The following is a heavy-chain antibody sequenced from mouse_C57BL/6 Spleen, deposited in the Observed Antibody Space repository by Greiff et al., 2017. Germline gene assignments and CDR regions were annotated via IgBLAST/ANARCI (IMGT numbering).Heavy chain of an antibody. V-gene: IGHV5-4*01. D-gene: IGHD1-1*01. CDR3: AGDRDDYGGRTWFAY. Sequence: DVKLVESGGGLVKPGGSLKLSCAASGFTFSSYAMSWVRQTPEKRLEWVATINDGGSNTYYPDNVKGRFTISRDHAKNNLYLQISHLKSEDTTVYYCAGDRDDYGGRTWFAYWGQGTLVTVSA. J-gene: IGHJ3*01. CDR1: GFTFSSYA. CDR2: INDGGSNT.